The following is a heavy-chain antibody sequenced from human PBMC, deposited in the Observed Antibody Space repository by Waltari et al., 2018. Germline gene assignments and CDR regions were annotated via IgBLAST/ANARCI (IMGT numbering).Heavy chain of an antibody. CDR3: ARVYYDFWSGYILDY. CDR1: GYSISSGYY. Sequence: QVQLQESGTGLVKPSETLSLTCAVSGYSISSGYYWGWLRQPPGKGLEWIGSIYHSGSTYYNPSLKSRVTISVDTSKNQFSLKLSSVTAADTAVYYCARVYYDFWSGYILDYWGQGTLVTVSS. CDR2: IYHSGST. V-gene: IGHV4-38-2*01. J-gene: IGHJ4*02. D-gene: IGHD3-3*01.